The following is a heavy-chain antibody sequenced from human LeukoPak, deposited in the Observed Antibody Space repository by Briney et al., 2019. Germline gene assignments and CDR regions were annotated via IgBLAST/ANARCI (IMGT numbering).Heavy chain of an antibody. D-gene: IGHD5-24*01. Sequence: ASVKVSCKASGYTFTGYWMHWVRHAPGQGLEWMGWINPNSGGTNNAQKFQRRVTMIRDTSISTAYMELSRLRSDDTAVYYCARSDGYNRPFDYWGQGTLVSVSS. CDR2: INPNSGGT. CDR3: ARSDGYNRPFDY. CDR1: GYTFTGYW. V-gene: IGHV1-2*02. J-gene: IGHJ4*02.